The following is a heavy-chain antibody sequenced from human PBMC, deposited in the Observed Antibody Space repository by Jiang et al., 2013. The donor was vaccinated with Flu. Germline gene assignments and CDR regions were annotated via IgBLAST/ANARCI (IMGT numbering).Heavy chain of an antibody. J-gene: IGHJ4*02. Sequence: QSGSELKKPGTSLTISCKTSGYSFTNYAMNWVRQAPGQGLEWMGWINTNTGVPTYAQAFTGRFVFSLDTSVSTTSLQINNLKAEDTAMYFCGRESLGHWIDYWGQGTLVTVS. V-gene: IGHV7-4-1*02. CDR1: GYSFTNYA. CDR2: INTNTGVP. D-gene: IGHD1-1*01. CDR3: GRESLGHWIDY.